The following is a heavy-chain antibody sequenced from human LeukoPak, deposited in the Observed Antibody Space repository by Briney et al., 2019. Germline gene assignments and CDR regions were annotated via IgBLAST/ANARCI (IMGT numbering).Heavy chain of an antibody. J-gene: IGHJ4*02. CDR1: GYTFTSYG. D-gene: IGHD6-6*01. Sequence: GASVTVSCKASGYTFTSYGISWVRQAPGQGLEWMGWINPNSGGTNYAQKFQGRVTMTRDTSISTAYMELSRLRSDDTAVYYCAGVSIADNLAPFDYWGQGTLVTVSS. CDR2: INPNSGGT. CDR3: AGVSIADNLAPFDY. V-gene: IGHV1-2*02.